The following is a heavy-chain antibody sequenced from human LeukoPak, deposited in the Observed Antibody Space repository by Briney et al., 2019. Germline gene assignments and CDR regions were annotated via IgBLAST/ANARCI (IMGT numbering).Heavy chain of an antibody. CDR2: INPNSGGT. D-gene: IGHD5-18*01. CDR1: GYTFTSYG. Sequence: ASVTVSCKASGYTFTSYGISWVRQAPGQGLEWMGWINPNSGGTSYAQKFQGRVTMTSDTSITTAYMELSRLRSDDTAVYYCARDIGSGYSYGLYNWFDPWGQGTLVTVSS. V-gene: IGHV1-2*02. J-gene: IGHJ5*02. CDR3: ARDIGSGYSYGLYNWFDP.